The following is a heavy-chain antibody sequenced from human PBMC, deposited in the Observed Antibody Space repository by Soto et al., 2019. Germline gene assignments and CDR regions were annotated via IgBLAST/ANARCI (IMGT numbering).Heavy chain of an antibody. CDR3: ARDEYQLPHNWFDP. CDR1: GFTFSSYG. CDR2: IWYDGSNK. V-gene: IGHV3-33*01. D-gene: IGHD2-2*01. Sequence: LRLSCAASGFTFSSYGMHWVRQAPGKGLEWVAVIWYDGSNKYYADSVKGRFTISRDNSKNTLYLQMNSLRAEDTAVYYCARDEYQLPHNWFDPWGQGTLVTVSS. J-gene: IGHJ5*02.